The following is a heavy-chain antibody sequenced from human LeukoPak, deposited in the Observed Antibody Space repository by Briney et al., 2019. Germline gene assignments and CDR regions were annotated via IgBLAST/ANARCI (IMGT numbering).Heavy chain of an antibody. V-gene: IGHV3-23*01. CDR3: AKGSYYTPSKAYGVDY. CDR1: GFTFSSYW. J-gene: IGHJ4*02. Sequence: PGGSLRLSCAASGFTFSSYWMSWVRQAPGKGLEWVSAISGSGGSTYYADSVKGRFTISRDNSKNTLYLQMNSLRAEDTAVYYCAKGSYYTPSKAYGVDYWGQGTLVTVSS. CDR2: ISGSGGST. D-gene: IGHD3-3*01.